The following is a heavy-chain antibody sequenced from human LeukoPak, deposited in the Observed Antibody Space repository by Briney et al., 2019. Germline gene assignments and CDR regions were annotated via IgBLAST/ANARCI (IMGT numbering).Heavy chain of an antibody. Sequence: GGSLRLSCAASGFTFSSYAITWVRQAPGKGLDWVSAISGSADYTYYADSVKGRFTISRDNSKNTLYLQMNGLRVEDTAIYYCAKGYCSGGSCFSRSNWFDPWGQGTLVTVSS. D-gene: IGHD2-15*01. V-gene: IGHV3-23*01. J-gene: IGHJ5*02. CDR3: AKGYCSGGSCFSRSNWFDP. CDR1: GFTFSSYA. CDR2: ISGSADYT.